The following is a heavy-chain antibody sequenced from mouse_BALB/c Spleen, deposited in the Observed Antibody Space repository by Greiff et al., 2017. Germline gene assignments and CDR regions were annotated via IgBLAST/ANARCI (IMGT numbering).Heavy chain of an antibody. CDR2: INPGSGGT. Sequence: LQESGAELVRPGTSVKVSCKASGYAFTNYLIEWVKQRPGQGLEWIGVINPGSGGTNYNEKFKGKATLTADKSSSTAYMQLSSLTSDDSAVYFCAYDGYSLFAYWGQGTLVTVSA. J-gene: IGHJ3*01. V-gene: IGHV1-54*01. D-gene: IGHD2-3*01. CDR3: AYDGYSLFAY. CDR1: GYAFTNYL.